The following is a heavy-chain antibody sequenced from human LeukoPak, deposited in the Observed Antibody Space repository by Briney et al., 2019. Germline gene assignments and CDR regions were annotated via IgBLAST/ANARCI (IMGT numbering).Heavy chain of an antibody. Sequence: SETLSLICTVSGGSISSYYWSWSRQPPGKGLEWIGYIYYSGSTNYNPSLKSRVTISVDTSKNQFSLKLSSVTAADTAVYYCARETAVAGFDYWGQGTLVTVSS. CDR2: IYYSGST. V-gene: IGHV4-59*01. J-gene: IGHJ4*02. D-gene: IGHD6-19*01. CDR3: ARETAVAGFDY. CDR1: GGSISSYY.